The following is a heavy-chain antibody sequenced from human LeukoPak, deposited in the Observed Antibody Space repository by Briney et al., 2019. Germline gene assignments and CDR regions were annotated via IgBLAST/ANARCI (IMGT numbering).Heavy chain of an antibody. D-gene: IGHD6-13*01. Sequence: GGSLRLSCAASGFTLGSYSTNWVRQAPGKGLEWVSAISGSGGSTYYADSVKGRFTISRDNSKNTLYLQMNSLRAEDTAVYYCAKPIEQQLVFVLFDYWGQGTLVTVSS. CDR1: GFTLGSYS. V-gene: IGHV3-23*01. CDR2: ISGSGGST. J-gene: IGHJ4*02. CDR3: AKPIEQQLVFVLFDY.